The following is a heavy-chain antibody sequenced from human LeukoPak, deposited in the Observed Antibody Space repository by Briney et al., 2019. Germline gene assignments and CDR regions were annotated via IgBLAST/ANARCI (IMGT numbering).Heavy chain of an antibody. V-gene: IGHV1-2*04. CDR3: ARGGHSSKDAFDI. CDR2: INPNSGGT. J-gene: IGHJ3*02. CDR1: IYTFTGYC. Sequence: ASVNVSCMASIYTFTGYCMHWVRQAPGQGLEWMGWINPNSGGTNYAQKFQGWVTMTRDTSLSTAYMELSRLRSDDTAVYCCARGGHSSKDAFDIWGQGTMVTVSS. D-gene: IGHD6-13*01.